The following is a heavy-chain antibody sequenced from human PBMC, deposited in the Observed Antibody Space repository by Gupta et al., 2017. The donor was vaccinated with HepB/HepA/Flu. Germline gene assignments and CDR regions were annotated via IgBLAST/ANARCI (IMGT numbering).Heavy chain of an antibody. D-gene: IGHD5-18*01. CDR3: ARDGHSVMVDFDY. V-gene: IGHV1-2*02. CDR2: IYPHNGNT. Sequence: QVCLAQFGAAVKKPGASETVSCKASGYTYTTDYFYWVRQAPGQGLECMGWIYPHNGNTQDAQKFQGSVTMTSDTSINTLYMELSRLTSDDTAIYYCARDGHSVMVDFDYWGQGTLVTVSS. CDR1: GYTYTTDY. J-gene: IGHJ4*02.